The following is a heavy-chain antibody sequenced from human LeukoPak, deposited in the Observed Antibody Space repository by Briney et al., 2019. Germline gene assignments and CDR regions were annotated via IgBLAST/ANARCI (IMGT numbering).Heavy chain of an antibody. Sequence: ASVKVSCKASGYTFTSYGISWVRQAPGQGLEWMGWISAYNGNTNYAQKLQGRVTMTTDTSTSTAYMELRSLRSDDTAVYYCARDRYYDSSGYHDFDYWGQGTLVTVSS. CDR1: GYTFTSYG. J-gene: IGHJ4*02. CDR3: ARDRYYDSSGYHDFDY. V-gene: IGHV1-18*01. D-gene: IGHD3-22*01. CDR2: ISAYNGNT.